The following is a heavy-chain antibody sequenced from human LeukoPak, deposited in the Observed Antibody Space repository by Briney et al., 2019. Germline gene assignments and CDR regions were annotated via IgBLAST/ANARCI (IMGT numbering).Heavy chain of an antibody. J-gene: IGHJ4*02. CDR3: AKEDDHFGSGFDY. CDR1: GFTFSSYG. D-gene: IGHD3-10*01. Sequence: PGGSLRLSCAASGFTFSSYGIHWVRQAPGKGLEWVAFIRYDGGNKYYADSVKGRFIMSRDNSKNTLYLQMNSLRAEDTAVYYCAKEDDHFGSGFDYWGRGTLVTVSS. V-gene: IGHV3-30*02. CDR2: IRYDGGNK.